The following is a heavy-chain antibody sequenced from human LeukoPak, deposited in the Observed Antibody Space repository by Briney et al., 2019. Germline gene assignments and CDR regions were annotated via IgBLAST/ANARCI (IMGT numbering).Heavy chain of an antibody. Sequence: GRSLRLFCAASGFTFSDSGMHWVRQAPGKGLEWVAVIWYSGSSNYYADSVKGRFTISRDNAKNSLFLQMSSLRVEDTAVYYCARMVRGVIIGNFDYWGQGTLVTVSS. CDR3: ARMVRGVIIGNFDY. D-gene: IGHD3-10*01. J-gene: IGHJ4*02. V-gene: IGHV3-33*08. CDR2: IWYSGSSN. CDR1: GFTFSDSG.